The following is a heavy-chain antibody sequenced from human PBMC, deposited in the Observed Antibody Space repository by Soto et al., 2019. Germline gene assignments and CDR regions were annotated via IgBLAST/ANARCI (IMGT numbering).Heavy chain of an antibody. Sequence: SETLSLTCTVSGGSISSGYYWGWIRQPPGKGLEWIGSIYHSGSTYYNPSLKSRVTISVDTSKNQFSLKLSSVTAADTAVYYCARGQGILTGYDYYYYGMDVWGQGTTVTVSS. CDR2: IYHSGST. D-gene: IGHD3-9*01. J-gene: IGHJ6*02. V-gene: IGHV4-38-2*02. CDR3: ARGQGILTGYDYYYYGMDV. CDR1: GGSISSGYY.